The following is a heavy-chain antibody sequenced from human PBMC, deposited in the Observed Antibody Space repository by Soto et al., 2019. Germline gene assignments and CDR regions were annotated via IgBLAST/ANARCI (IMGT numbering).Heavy chain of an antibody. J-gene: IGHJ6*02. D-gene: IGHD4-4*01. CDR3: ARRGSNGIYYYYGMDV. CDR2: IYPGDSDT. V-gene: IGHV5-51*01. Sequence: GESLKISCNGSGYSFTIYCIGLVLQMPGKGLEWMGIIYPGDSDTRYSPSFQGQVTISADKSISTAYLQWSSLKASDTAMYYCARRGSNGIYYYYGMDVWGQGTTVTVSS. CDR1: GYSFTIYC.